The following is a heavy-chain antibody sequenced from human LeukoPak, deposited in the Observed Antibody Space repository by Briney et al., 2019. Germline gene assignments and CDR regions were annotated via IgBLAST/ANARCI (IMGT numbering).Heavy chain of an antibody. J-gene: IGHJ5*02. V-gene: IGHV3-23*01. D-gene: IGHD3-22*01. Sequence: GGSLRLSCAASGFTFSTYAMSWVRQAPGKGLQWVSTMSGNAGSIYYADSVKGRFTISRDNAMNTVYLQMNSLRAEDTAVYYCARVLSGSWDWFDPWGQGTLVTVSS. CDR3: ARVLSGSWDWFDP. CDR2: MSGNAGSI. CDR1: GFTFSTYA.